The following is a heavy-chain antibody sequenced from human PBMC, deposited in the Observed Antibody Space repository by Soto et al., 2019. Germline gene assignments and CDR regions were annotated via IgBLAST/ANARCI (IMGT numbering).Heavy chain of an antibody. D-gene: IGHD6-13*01. CDR2: IKSKTDGGTT. Sequence: GGSLRLSCAASGFTFSNAWMNWVRQAPGKGLEWVGRIKSKTDGGTTDYAAPVKGRFTISRDDSKNTLYLQMNSLKTEDTAVYYCTPDRTGQRVVFDALDYWGQGTRVTGSS. CDR3: TPDRTGQRVVFDALDY. J-gene: IGHJ4*02. V-gene: IGHV3-15*07. CDR1: GFTFSNAW.